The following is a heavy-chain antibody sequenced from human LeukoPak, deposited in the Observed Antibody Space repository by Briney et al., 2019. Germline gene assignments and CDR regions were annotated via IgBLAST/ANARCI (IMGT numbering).Heavy chain of an antibody. CDR1: GFTFSSYA. D-gene: IGHD6-19*01. CDR2: ISGSGGST. Sequence: GGSLRLSCAASGFTFSSYAMSWVRQAPGKGLEWVSAISGSGGSTYYADSVKGRFTISRDNSKNTLYLQMNSLRAEDTAVYYCAESPRYSSGHFDYWGQGTLVTVSS. V-gene: IGHV3-23*01. CDR3: AESPRYSSGHFDY. J-gene: IGHJ4*02.